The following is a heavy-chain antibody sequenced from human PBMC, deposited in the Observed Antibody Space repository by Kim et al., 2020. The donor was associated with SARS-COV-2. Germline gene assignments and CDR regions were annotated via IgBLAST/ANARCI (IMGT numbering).Heavy chain of an antibody. D-gene: IGHD2-15*01. CDR3: AKESTYCSGGSCYSDV. J-gene: IGHJ6*02. Sequence: GGSLRLSCAASGFTFSSYGMHWVRQAPGKGLEWVAVISYDGSNKYYADSVKGRFTISRDNSKNTLYLQMNSLRAEDTAVYYCAKESTYCSGGSCYSDVWGQGTTVTVSS. V-gene: IGHV3-30*18. CDR1: GFTFSSYG. CDR2: ISYDGSNK.